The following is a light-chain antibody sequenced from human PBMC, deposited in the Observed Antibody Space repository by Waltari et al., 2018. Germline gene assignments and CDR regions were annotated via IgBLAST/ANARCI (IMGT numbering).Light chain of an antibody. CDR1: SPNIGSNY. V-gene: IGLV1-47*02. CDR2: TNG. J-gene: IGLJ2*01. Sequence: QSVLTQPPSASGTPGQWVTISCSGSSPNIGSNYVYWYQQFPGTAPKLLIHTNGRRPSGVPDRFLGSQSGTSASLAISGLRSEDEADYYCAAWDDSLSNMVFGGGTKLTVL. CDR3: AAWDDSLSNMV.